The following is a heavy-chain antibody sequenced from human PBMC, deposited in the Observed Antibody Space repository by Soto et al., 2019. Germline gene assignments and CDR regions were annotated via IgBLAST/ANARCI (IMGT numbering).Heavy chain of an antibody. CDR1: GFTFSSSA. D-gene: IGHD4-17*01. CDR3: AKSFSVTFYYYYGMDV. V-gene: IGHV3-23*01. CDR2: ISGSGGSA. Sequence: LILSFPACGFTFSSSAIGWVLQAPGTGLEWVSAISGSGGSAYYADSVKGRFTISRDNSKNTLYLQMNSLRAEDTAVYYCAKSFSVTFYYYYGMDVWGQGTTVTFSS. J-gene: IGHJ6*02.